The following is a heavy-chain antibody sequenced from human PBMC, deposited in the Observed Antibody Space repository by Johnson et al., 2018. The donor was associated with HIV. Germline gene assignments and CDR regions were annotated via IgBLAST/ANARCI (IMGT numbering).Heavy chain of an antibody. D-gene: IGHD4-17*01. CDR1: GFTFSSYG. J-gene: IGHJ3*02. CDR3: AKDHRSGLRRHRVAYDAFDI. V-gene: IGHV3-33*06. Sequence: QEQLVESGGGVVQPGRSLRLSCAASGFTFSSYGMHWVRQAPGKGLEWVALIWYDGSNKYYADSVKGRFTISRDNSKNTLYLQMNSLRAEDTAVYYCAKDHRSGLRRHRVAYDAFDIWGRGTMVTVSS. CDR2: IWYDGSNK.